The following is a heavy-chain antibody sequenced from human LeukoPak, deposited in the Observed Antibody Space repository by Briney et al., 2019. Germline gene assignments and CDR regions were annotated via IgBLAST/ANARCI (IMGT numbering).Heavy chain of an antibody. D-gene: IGHD6-19*01. J-gene: IGHJ4*02. CDR1: GFTFSNYA. Sequence: PGGSLRLSCLASGFTFSNYAMSWVRQAPGKGLEWVSGITISGKTAYYADSVKGRFTISRDNFKNTLYLQMNSLRAEDTAVYYCAKGKETSDWYNFDYWGQGTLVTVSS. CDR3: AKGKETSDWYNFDY. V-gene: IGHV3-23*01. CDR2: ITISGKTA.